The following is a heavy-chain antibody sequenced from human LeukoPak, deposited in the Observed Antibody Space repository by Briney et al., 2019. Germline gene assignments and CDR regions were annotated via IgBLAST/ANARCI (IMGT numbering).Heavy chain of an antibody. CDR1: GGSISSSSYY. J-gene: IGHJ4*02. D-gene: IGHD3-10*01. Sequence: KPSETLSLTCTVSGGSISSSSYYWGWIRQPPGKGLEWIGSIYYSGSTYYNPSLKSRVTISVDTSKNQFSLKLSSVTAADTAVYYCASAVYFGDLTVFDTWGQGTVVTVSS. CDR2: IYYSGST. V-gene: IGHV4-39*07. CDR3: ASAVYFGDLTVFDT.